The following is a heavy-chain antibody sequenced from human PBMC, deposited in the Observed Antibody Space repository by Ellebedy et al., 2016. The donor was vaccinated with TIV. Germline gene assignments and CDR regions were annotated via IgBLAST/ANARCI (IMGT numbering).Heavy chain of an antibody. V-gene: IGHV5-51*01. J-gene: IGHJ4*02. CDR1: GYTFNNYW. CDR2: IFPADSNT. Sequence: GESLKISCKASGYTFNNYWIGWVRQMPGKGLEWMGIIFPADSNTKYSPSSQGPVAISVDKSITTAYLQWSSLKASDTAMYYCARLGYHYGQGDYWGQGTLVTVSS. CDR3: ARLGYHYGQGDY. D-gene: IGHD3-10*01.